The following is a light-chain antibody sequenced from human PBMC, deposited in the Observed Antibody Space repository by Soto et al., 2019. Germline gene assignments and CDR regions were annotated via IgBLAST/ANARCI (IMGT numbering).Light chain of an antibody. CDR1: QSVDSS. J-gene: IGKJ4*01. CDR2: DAS. V-gene: IGKV3-11*01. CDR3: QQRDTWPLT. Sequence: EIVLTQSPAALSLSPGERAILSCRASQSVDSSLAWYQQRPGQSPRLLIYDASNMASGIPARFSGSGFGTDFTLTISRLEPEDFAVYFCQQRDTWPLTFGGGTNVEIK.